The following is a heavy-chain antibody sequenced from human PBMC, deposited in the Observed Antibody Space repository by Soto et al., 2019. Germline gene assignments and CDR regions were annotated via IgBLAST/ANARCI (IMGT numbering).Heavy chain of an antibody. J-gene: IGHJ4*02. CDR3: ARRGTISSAHHFDH. Sequence: QVQLVESGGGLVQPGGSLRLSCAASGFTFSGYNMSWIRQAPGKGLEWVSYITSSGSNTFDAESVKGRFTISRDNTMNLLYLQMNSLSAEDTAVYYCARRGTISSAHHFDHWGQGTLVTVSS. CDR2: ITSSGSNT. D-gene: IGHD6-6*01. CDR1: GFTFSGYN. V-gene: IGHV3-11*01.